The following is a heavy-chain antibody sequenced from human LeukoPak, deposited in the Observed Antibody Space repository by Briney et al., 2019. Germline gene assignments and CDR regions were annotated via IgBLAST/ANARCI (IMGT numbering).Heavy chain of an antibody. CDR1: GFIVSNMY. D-gene: IGHD1-1*01. J-gene: IGHJ4*02. CDR2: IYSGGST. CDR3: TRLQDC. Sequence: GGSLRLSCAASGFIVSNMYMSWVRQAPGKGLEWVSVIYSGGSTYYADSVKGRFTISRDNSKNTLYLQLNSLRAEDTAVYYCTRLQDCWGQGTLVTVSS. V-gene: IGHV3-66*04.